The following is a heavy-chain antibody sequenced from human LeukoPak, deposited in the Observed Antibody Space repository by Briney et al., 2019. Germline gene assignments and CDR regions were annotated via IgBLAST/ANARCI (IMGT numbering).Heavy chain of an antibody. V-gene: IGHV4-39*07. J-gene: IGHJ4*02. Sequence: SETLSLTCTVSGGSISSSSYYWGWIRQPPGKGLEWIGSIYYSGSTYYSPSLKSRVTISVDTSKNQFSLKLSSVTAADTAVYYCARVGYSSGWYNYWGQGTLVTVSS. CDR3: ARVGYSSGWYNY. CDR1: GGSISSSSYY. D-gene: IGHD6-19*01. CDR2: IYYSGST.